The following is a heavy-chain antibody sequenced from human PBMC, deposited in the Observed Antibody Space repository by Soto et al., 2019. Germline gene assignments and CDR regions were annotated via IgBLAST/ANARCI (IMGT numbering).Heavy chain of an antibody. CDR2: IYPGDSET. CDR3: ARVAASDGYYLHGMDV. CDR1: GYSFSSYW. J-gene: IGHJ6*02. V-gene: IGHV5-51*01. Sequence: GESLKISCKGSGYSFSSYWIGWVRQMPGKGLEWMGIIYPGDSETRYSPSFQGQVTIAADKSIRTAYLYWRSLEASDTAIYYCARVAASDGYYLHGMDVWGQGTTVAVSS.